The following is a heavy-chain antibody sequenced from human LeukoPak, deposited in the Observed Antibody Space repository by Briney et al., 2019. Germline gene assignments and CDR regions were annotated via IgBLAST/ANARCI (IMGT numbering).Heavy chain of an antibody. J-gene: IGHJ4*02. CDR3: ARCTTGRTFGSLREIKRSREIDY. D-gene: IGHD1-1*01. V-gene: IGHV3-11*04. Sequence: GGSLRLSCAASGFTFSDSYMTWIRQAPGKGLEWVSYISSSSSNIYYADSVKGRFTISRDNAKNSLYLQMNSLRVEDTAVYYCARCTTGRTFGSLREIKRSREIDYWGQGTLVTVSS. CDR1: GFTFSDSY. CDR2: ISSSSSNI.